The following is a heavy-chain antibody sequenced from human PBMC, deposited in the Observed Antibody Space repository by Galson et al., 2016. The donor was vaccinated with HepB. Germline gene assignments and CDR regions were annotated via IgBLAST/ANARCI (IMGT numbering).Heavy chain of an antibody. CDR2: IYYSGAT. Sequence: SETLSLTCTVSGPSSGSRTCYWAWIRQPPGKPLECIGNIYYSGATHYNPSLESRVTISLDASKNQFSLKLTSVTAADTAIYYCARDPGSSPPEYYYAMDVWGPGTTVTVSS. D-gene: IGHD1-14*01. CDR1: GPSSGSRTCY. CDR3: ARDPGSSPPEYYYAMDV. J-gene: IGHJ6*02. V-gene: IGHV4-39*01.